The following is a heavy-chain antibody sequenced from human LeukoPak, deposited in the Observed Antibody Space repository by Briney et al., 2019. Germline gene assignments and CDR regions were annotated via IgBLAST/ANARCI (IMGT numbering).Heavy chain of an antibody. V-gene: IGHV3-23*01. CDR3: AKVGFTSSSIRYFDY. D-gene: IGHD6-6*01. J-gene: IGHJ4*02. Sequence: PGGSLRLSCVASGFTFSSYAMSWVRQAPGKGLECLSGISGSGETTYYADSVRGRFTISRDNSRNTLYVQMNSLRAEDTAVYYCAKVGFTSSSIRYFDYWGQGTLVTVSS. CDR2: ISGSGETT. CDR1: GFTFSSYA.